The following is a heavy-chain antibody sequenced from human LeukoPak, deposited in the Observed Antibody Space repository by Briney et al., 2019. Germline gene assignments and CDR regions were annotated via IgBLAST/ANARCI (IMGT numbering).Heavy chain of an antibody. CDR3: AKGLSSSWYWFDP. CDR2: ISGSGGST. CDR1: GFTFSRYA. D-gene: IGHD6-13*01. J-gene: IGHJ5*02. Sequence: PGGSLRLSCAASGFTFSRYAMIWVRQAPGKGLDWVSAISGSGGSTEYADSVMGRFTISRDNSKNTLYLQMNSLRAEDTAVYYCAKGLSSSWYWFDPWGQGTLVTVSS. V-gene: IGHV3-23*01.